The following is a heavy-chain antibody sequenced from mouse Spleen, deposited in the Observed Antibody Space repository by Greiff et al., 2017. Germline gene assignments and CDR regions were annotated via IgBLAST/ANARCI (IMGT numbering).Heavy chain of an antibody. CDR3: ATYYRYDRLYFDY. CDR1: GYTFTSYW. J-gene: IGHJ2*01. V-gene: IGHV1S81*02. CDR2: INPSNGRT. Sequence: QVQLQQPGAELVKPGASVKLSCKASGYTFTSYWMHWVKQRPGQGLEWIGEINPSNGRTNYNEKFKSKATLTVDKSSSTAYMQLSSLTSEDSAVYYCATYYRYDRLYFDYWGQGTTLTVSS. D-gene: IGHD2-14*01.